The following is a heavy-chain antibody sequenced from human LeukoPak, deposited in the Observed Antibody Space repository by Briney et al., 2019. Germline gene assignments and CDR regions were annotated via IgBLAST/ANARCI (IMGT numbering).Heavy chain of an antibody. CDR1: GFTFSGSA. D-gene: IGHD4-17*01. CDR3: AKLGVTTPVDY. CDR2: ISGSGGST. Sequence: PGGSLRLSCAASGFTFSGSAMHWVRQASGKGLEWVSAISGSGGSTYYADSVKGRFTISRDNSKNTLYLQMNSLRAEDTAVYYCAKLGVTTPVDYWGQGTLVTVSS. V-gene: IGHV3-23*01. J-gene: IGHJ4*02.